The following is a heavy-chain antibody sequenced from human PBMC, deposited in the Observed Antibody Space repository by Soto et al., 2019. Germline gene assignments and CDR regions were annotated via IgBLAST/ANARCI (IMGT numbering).Heavy chain of an antibody. V-gene: IGHV3-7*01. J-gene: IGHJ4*02. Sequence: VGSLRLSCSASGFNFKQYWMSWVRQAPGKGLEWVANVKQDGGEKNYVDSVRGRFTISRDNTKNSLYLQMDSLRVEDTALYYCASGGGWSFDHWGQGTLVTVSS. CDR1: GFNFKQYW. D-gene: IGHD6-19*01. CDR2: VKQDGGEK. CDR3: ASGGGWSFDH.